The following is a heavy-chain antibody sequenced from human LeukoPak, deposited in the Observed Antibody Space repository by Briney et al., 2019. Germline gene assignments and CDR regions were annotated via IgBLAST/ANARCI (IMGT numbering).Heavy chain of an antibody. CDR3: ARTDYGDYTLYYYYGMDV. J-gene: IGHJ6*02. V-gene: IGHV4-31*03. CDR2: IYYSGST. D-gene: IGHD4-17*01. CDR1: GGSISSGGYY. Sequence: PSQTLSLTCTVSGGSISSGGYYWSWTRQHPGKGLEWIGYIYYSGSTYYNPSLKSRVTISVDTSKNQFSLKLSSVTAADTAVYYCARTDYGDYTLYYYYGMDVWGQGTTVTVSS.